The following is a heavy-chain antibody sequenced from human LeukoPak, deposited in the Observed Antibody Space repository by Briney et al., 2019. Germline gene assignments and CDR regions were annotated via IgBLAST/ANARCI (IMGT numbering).Heavy chain of an antibody. CDR2: TSGSGVNS. V-gene: IGHV3-23*01. J-gene: IGHJ4*02. CDR3: AKEYSGYDFDY. D-gene: IGHD5-12*01. CDR1: GFTLRSYD. Sequence: PGGSLRLSCAASGFTLRSYDMSWVRQAPGKGLEWVAATSGSGVNSYYADSVRGRFTISRDNSQNTLYLQMDSLRAEDTALYYCAKEYSGYDFDYWGQGTLDTVSS.